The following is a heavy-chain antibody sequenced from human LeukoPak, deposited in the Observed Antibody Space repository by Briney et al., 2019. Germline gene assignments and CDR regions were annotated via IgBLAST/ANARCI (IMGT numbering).Heavy chain of an antibody. Sequence: PGGSLRLSCAASGFTFSSYWMSWVRQAPGKGLKWVANIKQDGSEKYYVDSVKGRFTISRDNAKNSLYLQMNSLRAEDTAVYYCARFPRIAAAYYFDYWGQGTLVTVPS. V-gene: IGHV3-7*01. CDR3: ARFPRIAAAYYFDY. J-gene: IGHJ4*02. CDR1: GFTFSSYW. D-gene: IGHD6-13*01. CDR2: IKQDGSEK.